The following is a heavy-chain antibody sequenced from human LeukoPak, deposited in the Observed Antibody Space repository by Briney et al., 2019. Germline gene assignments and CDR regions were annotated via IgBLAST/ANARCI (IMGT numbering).Heavy chain of an antibody. CDR1: GFTFSTYA. V-gene: IGHV3-64D*06. CDR3: VKLFQMYSFSSAFDY. Sequence: GRSLRLSCAASGFTFSTYAMHWVRQAPGKGLEYVSAIGSNGVTTYYADSVKGRFTISRDNSKNTLDLQMGSLRTEDTAVYYCVKLFQMYSFSSAFDYWGQGTLVTVSS. J-gene: IGHJ4*02. CDR2: IGSNGVTT. D-gene: IGHD6-6*01.